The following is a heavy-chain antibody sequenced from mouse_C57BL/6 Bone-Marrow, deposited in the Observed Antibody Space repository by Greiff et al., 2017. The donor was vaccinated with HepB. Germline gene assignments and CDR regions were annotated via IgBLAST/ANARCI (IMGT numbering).Heavy chain of an antibody. J-gene: IGHJ3*01. CDR3: ARRGFPAWFAY. CDR1: GYSITSGYY. V-gene: IGHV3-6*01. CDR2: ISYDGSN. Sequence: EVQLQESGPGLVKPSQSLSLTCSVTGYSITSGYYWNWIRQFPGNKLEWMGYISYDGSNNYNPSLKNRISITRDTSKNQFFLKLNSVTTEDTATYYGARRGFPAWFAYWGQGTLVTVSA.